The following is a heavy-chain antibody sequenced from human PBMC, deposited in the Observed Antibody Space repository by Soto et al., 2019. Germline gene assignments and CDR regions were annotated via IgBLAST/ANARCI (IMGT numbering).Heavy chain of an antibody. J-gene: IGHJ4*02. V-gene: IGHV4-31*03. Sequence: SETLSLTCNVSGGSISNGGYYWSWIRQQPGKGLEWIGHIYYSGNTFYNPSLKSRVTISVDTSKNQFSLKLTSVTAADTAVYYCAREMGAYSDSYFDHWGQGTLVTVSS. CDR1: GGSISNGGYY. D-gene: IGHD4-17*01. CDR2: IYYSGNT. CDR3: AREMGAYSDSYFDH.